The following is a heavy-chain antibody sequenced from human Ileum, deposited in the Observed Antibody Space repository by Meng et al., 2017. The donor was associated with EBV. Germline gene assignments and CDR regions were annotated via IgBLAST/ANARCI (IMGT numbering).Heavy chain of an antibody. V-gene: IGHV4-59*08. Sequence: LPGTGQGRVHPSETPPLTCTVSGGSISSYYWSWIRQPPGKGLEWIGYIYYSGSTNYNPSLKSRVTISVNTSKNQFSLNLSSVTAADTAVYYCARGGWSLDYWGQGTLVTVSS. D-gene: IGHD2-15*01. CDR3: ARGGWSLDY. CDR1: GGSISSYY. CDR2: IYYSGST. J-gene: IGHJ4*02.